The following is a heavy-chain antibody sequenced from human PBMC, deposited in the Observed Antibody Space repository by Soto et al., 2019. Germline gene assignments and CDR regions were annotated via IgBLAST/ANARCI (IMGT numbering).Heavy chain of an antibody. D-gene: IGHD3-3*01. Sequence: EVQLVESGGGLVQPGGSLRLSCAASGFTFSSYSMNWVRQAPGKGLEWASYISSSSSTIYYADSVKGRFNISRDNAKNSLYLQMNSLRDEDTAVYYCAREDTMFGVVTSDNGFDPWGQGTLVTVSS. CDR2: ISSSSSTI. J-gene: IGHJ5*02. CDR3: AREDTMFGVVTSDNGFDP. V-gene: IGHV3-48*02. CDR1: GFTFSSYS.